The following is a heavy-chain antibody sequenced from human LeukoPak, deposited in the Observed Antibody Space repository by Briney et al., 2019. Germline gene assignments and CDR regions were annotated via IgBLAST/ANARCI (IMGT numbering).Heavy chain of an antibody. Sequence: GGSLRLSCAASGFTFDDYAMHWVRQAPGKGLEWVSGISWNSGSIGYADSVKGRFTISRDNAKNSLHLQMNSLRAEDTALYYCAKGAGYDFWSGYYKTWGQGTLVTVSS. CDR1: GFTFDDYA. D-gene: IGHD3-3*01. CDR2: ISWNSGSI. V-gene: IGHV3-9*01. J-gene: IGHJ5*02. CDR3: AKGAGYDFWSGYYKT.